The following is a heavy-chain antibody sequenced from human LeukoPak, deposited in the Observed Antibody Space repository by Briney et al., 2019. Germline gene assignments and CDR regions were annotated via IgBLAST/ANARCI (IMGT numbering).Heavy chain of an antibody. CDR1: GFTFEDYA. V-gene: IGHV3-9*01. Sequence: GGSLRLSCAASGFTFEDYAMHWVRKTPGKGLEWVSGISWNSGSIGYADFVKGRFIISRDNTKNSLYLQMNRLRAEDTALYYCVKVRLQLRRYYFDYWGQGALVTVSS. CDR3: VKVRLQLRRYYFDY. CDR2: ISWNSGSI. J-gene: IGHJ4*02. D-gene: IGHD1-7*01.